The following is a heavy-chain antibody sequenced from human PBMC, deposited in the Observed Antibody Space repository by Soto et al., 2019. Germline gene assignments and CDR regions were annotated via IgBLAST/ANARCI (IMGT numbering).Heavy chain of an antibody. J-gene: IGHJ4*02. CDR1: GYTFTSYG. CDR2: ISAYNGNT. CDR3: ARGSGDYGDYVLLR. V-gene: IGHV1-18*04. Sequence: ASVKVSGKASGYTFTSYGISWVRQAPGQGLEWMGWISAYNGNTNYAQKLQGRVTMTTDTSTSTAYMELRSLRSDDTAVYYCARGSGDYGDYVLLRWGQGTLVTVSS. D-gene: IGHD4-17*01.